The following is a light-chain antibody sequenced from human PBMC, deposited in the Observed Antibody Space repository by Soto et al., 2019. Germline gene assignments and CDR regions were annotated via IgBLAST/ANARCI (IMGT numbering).Light chain of an antibody. CDR1: QTISSW. CDR3: KHYNSYSEA. J-gene: IGKJ1*01. V-gene: IGKV1-5*03. CDR2: KAS. Sequence: DIQITQSPSTLSVYLRSPATITFRSSQTISSWLAWYQQKPGKAPKLLIYKASTLKSGVPSRFSGSGSGTEFTLTISSLQTDDFATYYCKHYNSYSEAFGKGTKVDIK.